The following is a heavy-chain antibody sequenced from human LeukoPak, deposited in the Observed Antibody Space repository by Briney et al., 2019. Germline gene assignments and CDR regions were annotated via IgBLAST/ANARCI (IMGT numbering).Heavy chain of an antibody. V-gene: IGHV4-31*03. Sequence: ASETLSLTCTVSGGSISSGGYYWSWIRQHPGKGLEWIGYIYYSGSTYYNPSLKSRVTISVDTSKNQFSLKLSSVTAADTAVYYCARGRPYSGGYHLDYWGQGTLVTVSA. CDR3: ARGRPYSGGYHLDY. CDR2: IYYSGST. CDR1: GGSISSGGYY. J-gene: IGHJ4*02. D-gene: IGHD1-26*01.